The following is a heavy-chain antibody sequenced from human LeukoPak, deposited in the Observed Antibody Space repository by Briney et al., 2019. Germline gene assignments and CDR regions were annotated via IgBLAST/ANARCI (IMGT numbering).Heavy chain of an antibody. D-gene: IGHD5-12*01. J-gene: IGHJ6*03. V-gene: IGHV3-30*02. CDR3: AKDGSAFREYYMDV. CDR1: GFTFSSYS. CDR2: IRYDGSNK. Sequence: PGGSLRLSCAASGFTFSSYSMNWVRQAPGKGLEWVSFIRYDGSNKYYADSVKGRFTISRDTSKRMLYLQMSSLRAEDTAVYYRAKDGSAFREYYMDVWGKGTTVTVSS.